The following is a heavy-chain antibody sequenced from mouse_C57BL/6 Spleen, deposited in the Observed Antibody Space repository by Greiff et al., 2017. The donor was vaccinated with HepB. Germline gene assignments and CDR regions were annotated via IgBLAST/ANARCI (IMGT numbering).Heavy chain of an antibody. CDR2: INPSSGYT. V-gene: IGHV1-7*01. Sequence: VQLQQSGAELAKPGASVKLSCKASCYTFTSYWMHWVKQRPGQGLEWIGYINPSSGYTKYNQKFKDKATLTADKSSSTAYMQLSSLTYEDSAVYYCALYDYGDAMDYWGQGTSVTVSS. CDR3: ALYDYGDAMDY. D-gene: IGHD2-4*01. CDR1: CYTFTSYW. J-gene: IGHJ4*01.